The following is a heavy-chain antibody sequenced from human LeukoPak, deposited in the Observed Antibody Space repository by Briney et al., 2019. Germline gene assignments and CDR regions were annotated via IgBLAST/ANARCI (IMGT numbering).Heavy chain of an antibody. D-gene: IGHD3-10*01. V-gene: IGHV3-30*02. CDR1: GFSLSSCG. CDR3: AKAALQYGWGVYYLAY. CDR2: MSFDGNNK. J-gene: IGHJ4*02. Sequence: GGSLRLSCAASGFSLSSCGMHWVRQAPGKGLEWVAFMSFDGNNKYYADSVKGRFTISRDSSKNTLYLQMNSLRAEDTAVYYCAKAALQYGWGVYYLAYGGKGPLVIVS.